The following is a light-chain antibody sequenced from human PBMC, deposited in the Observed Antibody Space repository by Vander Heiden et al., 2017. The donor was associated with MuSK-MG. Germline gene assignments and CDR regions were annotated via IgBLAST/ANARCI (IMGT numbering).Light chain of an antibody. CDR1: QSVSSY. CDR3: QQRSNGPPSYT. Sequence: EIVLTQSPAPLSLSPGERATLSCRASQSVSSYLAWYQQKPGQAPRLLIYDASNRATGIPARFSGSGSGTDFTLTISSLEPEDFAVYYCQQRSNGPPSYTFGQGTKLEIK. CDR2: DAS. J-gene: IGKJ2*01. V-gene: IGKV3-11*01.